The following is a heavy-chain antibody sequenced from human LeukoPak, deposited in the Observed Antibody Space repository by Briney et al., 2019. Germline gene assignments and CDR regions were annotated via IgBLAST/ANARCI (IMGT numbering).Heavy chain of an antibody. D-gene: IGHD6-6*01. Sequence: PGGSLRLSCAASGFTFSSYGMHWVRQAPGKGLEWVAFIRYDGSNKYYADSVKGRFTISRDNAKNSLYLQMNSLRAEDTAVYYCARKDSSSSYGYFDYWGQGTLVTVSS. CDR1: GFTFSSYG. CDR2: IRYDGSNK. J-gene: IGHJ4*02. CDR3: ARKDSSSSYGYFDY. V-gene: IGHV3-30*02.